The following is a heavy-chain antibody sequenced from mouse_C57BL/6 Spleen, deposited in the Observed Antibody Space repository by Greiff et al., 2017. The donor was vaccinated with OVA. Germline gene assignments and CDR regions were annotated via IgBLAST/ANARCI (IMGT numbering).Heavy chain of an antibody. CDR3: TRSTTVVATGNYFDY. J-gene: IGHJ2*01. CDR2: IDPDTGGT. CDR1: GYTFTDYE. D-gene: IGHD1-1*01. Sequence: VQLQQSGAELVRPGASVTLSCKASGYTFTDYEMHWVKQTPVHGLEWIGAIDPDTGGTAYNQKFKGKAILTADQSSSTAYMELRSLTSEDSAVYYCTRSTTVVATGNYFDYWGQGTTLTVSS. V-gene: IGHV1-15*01.